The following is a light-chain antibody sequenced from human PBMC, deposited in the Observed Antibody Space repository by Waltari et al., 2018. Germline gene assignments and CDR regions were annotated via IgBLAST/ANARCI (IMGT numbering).Light chain of an antibody. Sequence: QSVLTQPPSASGSPGQRVTISCSGGTSNLGRYDVHWYQQLPRTPPKLLIYNSHRWPSGVPVRFSGSRPGHSASLAISGLRSEDEADYYCTSWDVSLGGHVLFGGGTKLTVL. J-gene: IGLJ2*01. CDR2: NSH. CDR3: TSWDVSLGGHVL. V-gene: IGLV1-47*01. CDR1: TSNLGRYD.